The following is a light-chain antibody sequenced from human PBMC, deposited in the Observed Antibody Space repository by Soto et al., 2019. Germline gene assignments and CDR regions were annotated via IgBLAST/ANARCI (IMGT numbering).Light chain of an antibody. Sequence: QSALTQPASVSGSPGQSITISCTGTSSDVGSYNLVSWYQQHPGKAPKLMIYEGSKRPPGVSNRFSGSKSGNTASLTISGLQTEDEADYYCISYTDRQSYLFGTGTKVTVL. CDR3: ISYTDRQSYL. J-gene: IGLJ1*01. V-gene: IGLV2-14*02. CDR2: EGS. CDR1: SSDVGSYNL.